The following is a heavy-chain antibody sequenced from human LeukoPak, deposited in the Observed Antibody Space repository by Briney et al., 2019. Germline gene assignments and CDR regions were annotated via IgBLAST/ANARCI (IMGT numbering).Heavy chain of an antibody. Sequence: GGSLRLSCAASGFTFDDYAMHWVRQAPGKGLEWVSLISWDGGSTYYADSVKGRFTISRDNSKNSLYLQMNSLRAEDTALYYCAKDMVAEPYSSGYYFDYWGQGTLVTVSS. D-gene: IGHD6-19*01. CDR2: ISWDGGST. J-gene: IGHJ4*02. V-gene: IGHV3-43D*03. CDR3: AKDMVAEPYSSGYYFDY. CDR1: GFTFDDYA.